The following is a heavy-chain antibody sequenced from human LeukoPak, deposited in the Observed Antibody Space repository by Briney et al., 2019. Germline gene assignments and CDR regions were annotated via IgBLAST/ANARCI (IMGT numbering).Heavy chain of an antibody. Sequence: SETLSLTCAVSGGSISSGGYSWGWIRQPPGKGLEWIGYIYHSGSTYYNPSLKSRVTISVDRSKNQFSLKLSSVTAADTAVYYCARDLGYFDLWGRGTLVTVSS. CDR2: IYHSGST. D-gene: IGHD3-3*01. CDR1: GGSISSGGYS. J-gene: IGHJ2*01. CDR3: ARDLGYFDL. V-gene: IGHV4-30-2*01.